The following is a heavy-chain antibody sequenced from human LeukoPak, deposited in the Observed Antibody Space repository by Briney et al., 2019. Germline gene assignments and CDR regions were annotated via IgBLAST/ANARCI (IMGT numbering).Heavy chain of an antibody. Sequence: GASVKVSCKASGYTFTNYYIHWVRQAPGQGLEWMGLINPGGDNTDYAQNFQGRVTMTRDTSTSTVYMWLSSLRSEDTAVYYCARIRDGYNDAYDVWGQGTMVIVSS. D-gene: IGHD5-24*01. J-gene: IGHJ3*01. CDR2: INPGGDNT. V-gene: IGHV1-46*01. CDR3: ARIRDGYNDAYDV. CDR1: GYTFTNYY.